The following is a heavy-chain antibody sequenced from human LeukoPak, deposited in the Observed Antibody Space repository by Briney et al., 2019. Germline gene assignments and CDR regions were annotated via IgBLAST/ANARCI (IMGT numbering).Heavy chain of an antibody. CDR3: ARGGYYDTSGYFGWFDP. V-gene: IGHV3-33*01. D-gene: IGHD3-22*01. CDR2: IWYDEASK. Sequence: WGSLRLSCAASGFAFSRFGMHWVRQAPDKGLEWVAVIWYDEASKFYGDSVKGRFTISRDNSKNTLYLEMNSLRAEDTAVYYCARGGYYDTSGYFGWFDPWGQGTLVTVSS. CDR1: GFAFSRFG. J-gene: IGHJ5*02.